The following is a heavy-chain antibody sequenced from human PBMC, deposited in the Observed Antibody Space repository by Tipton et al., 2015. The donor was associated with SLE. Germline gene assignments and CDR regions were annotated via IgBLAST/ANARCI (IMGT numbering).Heavy chain of an antibody. CDR3: ARDDVVVSTLGAFDI. V-gene: IGHV3-74*01. J-gene: IGHJ3*02. Sequence: QLVQSGGGLIQPGGSLRLSCAASGFTFRSYWMHWVRQAPGKGLVWVSRINSDGSSTSYADSVKGRFTISRDNAKNTLYLQMNSLRAEDTAVYYCARDDVVVSTLGAFDIWGQGTMVTVSS. CDR2: INSDGSST. D-gene: IGHD1-26*01. CDR1: GFTFRSYW.